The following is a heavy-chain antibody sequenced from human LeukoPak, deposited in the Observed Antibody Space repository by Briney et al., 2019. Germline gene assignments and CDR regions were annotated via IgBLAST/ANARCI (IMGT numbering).Heavy chain of an antibody. CDR2: IDYSGST. Sequence: SQTLSLTCTVCGGSISSAGYYWSWIRQHPGKGLEWIGYIDYSGSTNYNPSLKSRITISIDTPKNQFSLKLSSVAAADTAVYYCASRGYWGQGTLVTVSS. J-gene: IGHJ4*02. V-gene: IGHV4-31*03. CDR3: ASRGY. D-gene: IGHD3-10*01. CDR1: GGSISSAGYY.